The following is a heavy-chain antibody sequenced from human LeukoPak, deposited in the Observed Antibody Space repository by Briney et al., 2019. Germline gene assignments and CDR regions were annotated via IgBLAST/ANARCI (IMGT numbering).Heavy chain of an antibody. J-gene: IGHJ3*02. CDR3: ARVSSSDWYNDRGAFDI. D-gene: IGHD6-19*01. CDR2: IYYSGST. Sequence: RTSETLSLTCTVSGASISSSYWSWIRQPPGKGLEWIGSIYYSGSTYHNPSLKSRVTISVDTSKNQFSLKLSSVTAADTAVYYCARVSSSDWYNDRGAFDIWGQGTMVTVSS. CDR1: GASISSSY. V-gene: IGHV4-59*01.